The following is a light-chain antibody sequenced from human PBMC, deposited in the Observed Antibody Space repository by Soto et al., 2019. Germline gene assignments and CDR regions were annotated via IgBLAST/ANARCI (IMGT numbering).Light chain of an antibody. Sequence: EIVMTQSPATLSVSPGERATLSCRASQSVSSSYLAWYQQRPGQAPRLLIYGASSRATGVPDRFSGSGSGTDFTLTITRLEPDDSAVYYCQQHGISHITFGQGTRLEIK. V-gene: IGKV3-20*01. CDR3: QQHGISHIT. CDR2: GAS. CDR1: QSVSSSY. J-gene: IGKJ5*01.